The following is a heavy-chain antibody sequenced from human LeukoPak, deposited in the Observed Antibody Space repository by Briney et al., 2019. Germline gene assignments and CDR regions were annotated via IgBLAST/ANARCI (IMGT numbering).Heavy chain of an antibody. Sequence: QSGGSLRLSCAPSGLTVSSNYMSWARQAPGEGLECVSVIYSGGNTYYADSVKGRFPIPRDNSKNMLYLQMNSLRAEDTAFYYSASGYCSGGHCYSVYFQHWGQGTLVTVSS. V-gene: IGHV3-53*01. D-gene: IGHD2-15*01. CDR3: ASGYCSGGHCYSVYFQH. CDR1: GLTVSSNY. CDR2: IYSGGNT. J-gene: IGHJ1*01.